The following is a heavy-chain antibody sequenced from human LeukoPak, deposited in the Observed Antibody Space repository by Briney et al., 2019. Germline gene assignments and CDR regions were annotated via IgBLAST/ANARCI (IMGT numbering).Heavy chain of an antibody. CDR2: ISGDNKAI. CDR3: ATSLSGWFGPSAYY. Sequence: GGSLRLSCAASGFAFSTYEISWVRQAPGKGLEWVSFISGDNKAIHYADSVKGRFTISGDNAKNSVFLQMNSLRVEDTAVYYCATSLSGWFGPSAYYWGKGTLVTVSS. CDR1: GFAFSTYE. D-gene: IGHD6-19*01. J-gene: IGHJ4*02. V-gene: IGHV3-48*03.